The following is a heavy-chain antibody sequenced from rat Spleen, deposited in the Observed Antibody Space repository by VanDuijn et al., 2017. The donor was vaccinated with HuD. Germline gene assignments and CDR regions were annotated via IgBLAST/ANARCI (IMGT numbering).Heavy chain of an antibody. CDR3: VRQDTSGYSNWFAY. V-gene: IGHV5-29*01. J-gene: IGHJ3*01. CDR1: GFTLSDYY. D-gene: IGHD4-3*01. CDR2: LSYDGGNT. Sequence: EVQLVESDGGLVQPGRSLKLSCTASGFTLSDYYMAWVRQAPTKGLEWVATLSYDGGNTYYRDSVKGRFTVSRDNAKSTLSLQMDSLRSEDTATYYCVRQDTSGYSNWFAYWGQGTLVSVSS.